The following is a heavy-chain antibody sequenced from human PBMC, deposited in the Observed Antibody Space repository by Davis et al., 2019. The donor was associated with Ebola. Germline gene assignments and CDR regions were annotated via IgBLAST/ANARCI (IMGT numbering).Heavy chain of an antibody. V-gene: IGHV1-8*01. D-gene: IGHD2-21*01. CDR1: GYTFTGYD. J-gene: IGHJ6*04. CDR3: AGEGGLVRVSYGMDV. CDR2: INPNSGNT. Sequence: AASVKVSCKASGYTFTGYDINWVRQATGQGLEWMGWINPNSGNTGYAQKFQGRVTMTRENSISTAYMELSSLRSEDTAVYYCAGEGGLVRVSYGMDVWGKGTTVTVSS.